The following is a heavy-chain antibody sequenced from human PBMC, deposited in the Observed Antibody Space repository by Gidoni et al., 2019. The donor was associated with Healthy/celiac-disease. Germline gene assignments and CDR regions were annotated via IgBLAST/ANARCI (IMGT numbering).Heavy chain of an antibody. D-gene: IGHD6-19*01. CDR3: AKGGGSGWCDY. Sequence: QVQLVESGGGVVQPGRSLRLSCAASGFTFSSYGMHWVRQAPGKGLAWVAVISDEGSNKYYADSVKGRFTISRDNSKNTLYLQMNSLRAEDTAVYYCAKGGGSGWCDYWGQGTLVTVSS. V-gene: IGHV3-30*18. CDR2: ISDEGSNK. CDR1: GFTFSSYG. J-gene: IGHJ4*02.